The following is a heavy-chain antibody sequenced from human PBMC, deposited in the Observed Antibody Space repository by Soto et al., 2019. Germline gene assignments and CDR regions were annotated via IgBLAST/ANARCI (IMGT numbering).Heavy chain of an antibody. V-gene: IGHV3-21*01. Sequence: SLRLSCAASGFTFSSYAVSWVRQAPGKGPEWISSISSSSYIYYADSVKGRFTISRDNAKNSLYLQMNSLRAEDTAVYYCVRVSAYYYDSSGYYTGDYWGQGTLVTVSS. CDR3: VRVSAYYYDSSGYYTGDY. D-gene: IGHD3-22*01. CDR1: GFTFSSYA. CDR2: ISSSSYI. J-gene: IGHJ4*02.